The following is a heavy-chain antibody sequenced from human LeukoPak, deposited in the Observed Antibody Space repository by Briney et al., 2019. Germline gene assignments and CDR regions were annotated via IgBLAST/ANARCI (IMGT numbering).Heavy chain of an antibody. V-gene: IGHV1-2*02. D-gene: IGHD6-6*01. J-gene: IGHJ4*02. CDR1: GYTFTGSY. CDR3: ARGLRYSSSPGY. CDR2: INPNSGGT. Sequence: ASVKVSCKASGYTFTGSYMHWVRQAPGHGPEWMGWINPNSGGTNYAQKFQGRVTMTRDTSISTAYMELSRLRSDDTAVYYCARGLRYSSSPGYWGQGTLVTVSS.